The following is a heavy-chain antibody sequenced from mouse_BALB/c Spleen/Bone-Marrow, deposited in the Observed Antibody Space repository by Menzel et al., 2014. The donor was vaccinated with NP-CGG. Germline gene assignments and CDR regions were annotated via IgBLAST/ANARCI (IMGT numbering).Heavy chain of an antibody. CDR1: GYTFTSYW. Sequence: VQLQQSGAELAKPGASVKMSCKASGYTFTSYWIHWVKQRPGQGLEWIGYINPSTGYTEYNQKFKDKATLTADKSSSTAYMQLSSLTPEDSAVYYCAPYSHEGVAYWGQGTLVTVSA. D-gene: IGHD2-12*01. CDR2: INPSTGYT. CDR3: APYSHEGVAY. J-gene: IGHJ3*01. V-gene: IGHV1-7*01.